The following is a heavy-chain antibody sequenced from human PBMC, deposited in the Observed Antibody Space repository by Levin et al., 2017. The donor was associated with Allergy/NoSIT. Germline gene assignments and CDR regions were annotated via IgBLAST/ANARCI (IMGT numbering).Heavy chain of an antibody. J-gene: IGHJ5*02. CDR1: GFTVSSNY. CDR2: IYSGGST. Sequence: GGSLRLSCAASGFTVSSNYMSWVRQAPGKGLEWVSVIYSGGSTYYADSVKGRFTISRDNSKNTLYLQMNSLRAEDTAVYYCARGVVGATNWFDPWGQGTLVTVSS. D-gene: IGHD1-26*01. V-gene: IGHV3-53*01. CDR3: ARGVVGATNWFDP.